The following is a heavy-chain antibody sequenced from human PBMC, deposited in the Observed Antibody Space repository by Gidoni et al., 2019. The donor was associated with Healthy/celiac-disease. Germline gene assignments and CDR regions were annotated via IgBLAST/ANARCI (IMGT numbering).Heavy chain of an antibody. CDR2: ISSSSSTI. Sequence: EVQLVESGGGLVQPGGSLRLSCAASGFTFSSYSMNWVRQAPGKGLEWVSYISSSSSTIYYADSVKGRFTISRDNAKNSLYLQMNSLRDEDTAVYYCARVWQLGVTYFVDYWGQGTLVTVSS. D-gene: IGHD6-6*01. J-gene: IGHJ4*02. V-gene: IGHV3-48*02. CDR1: GFTFSSYS. CDR3: ARVWQLGVTYFVDY.